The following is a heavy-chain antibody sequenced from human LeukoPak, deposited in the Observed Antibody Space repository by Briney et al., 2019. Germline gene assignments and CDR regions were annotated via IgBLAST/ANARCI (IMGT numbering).Heavy chain of an antibody. CDR3: ARGSDCSSTSCYYNWFDP. J-gene: IGHJ5*02. CDR1: GGSFSGYY. Sequence: PSETLSLTCAVYGGSFSGYYWSWIRQPPGKGLEWIGEINHSGSTNYNPSLKSRVTISVDTSKNQFSLRPSSVTAADTAVYYCARGSDCSSTSCYYNWFDPWGQGTLVTVSS. D-gene: IGHD2-2*01. CDR2: INHSGST. V-gene: IGHV4-34*01.